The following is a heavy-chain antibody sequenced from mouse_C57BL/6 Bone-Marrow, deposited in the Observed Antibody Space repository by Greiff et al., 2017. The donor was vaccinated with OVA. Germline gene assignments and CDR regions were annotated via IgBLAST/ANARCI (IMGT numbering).Heavy chain of an antibody. CDR1: GYSFTGYY. D-gene: IGHD2-3*01. Sequence: VQLQQSGPELVKPGASVKISCKASGYSFTGYYMNWVKQSPEKSLEWIGEINPSTGGTTYNQKFKAKATLTVDKSSSTAYMQLKSLTSEDSAVYYCARWLLRRDYYAMDYWGQGTSVTVSS. V-gene: IGHV1-42*01. CDR2: INPSTGGT. J-gene: IGHJ4*01. CDR3: ARWLLRRDYYAMDY.